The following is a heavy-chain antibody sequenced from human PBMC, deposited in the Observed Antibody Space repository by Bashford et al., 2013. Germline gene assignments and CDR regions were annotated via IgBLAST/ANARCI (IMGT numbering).Heavy chain of an antibody. CDR2: ISSISSYV. J-gene: IGHJ1*01. Sequence: GSLRLSCAASGYNFGSYSMNWVRQAPGKGLEWVSSISSISSYVYYADSVKGRFTVSRDNAKNSLYLRMNSLRAEDTAVYYCARDTDFGEGYWEYFQHWGQGTLVTVSS. V-gene: IGHV3-21*06. D-gene: IGHD3-3*01. CDR1: GYNFGSYS. CDR3: ARDTDFGEGYWEYFQH.